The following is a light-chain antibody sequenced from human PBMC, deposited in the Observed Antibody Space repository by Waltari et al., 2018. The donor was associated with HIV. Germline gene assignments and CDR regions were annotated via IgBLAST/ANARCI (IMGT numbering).Light chain of an antibody. J-gene: IGLJ1*01. CDR3: CSYAGSSTYV. CDR1: SSDVGGYNS. Sequence: QSALTQPASVSGSPGQSFTISCTGTSSDVGGYNSVSWYQQHPGKAPKLMIYDVSKRPSGVSNRFSGSKSGNTASLTISGLQAEDEADYCCCSYAGSSTYVFGTGTKVTVL. CDR2: DVS. V-gene: IGLV2-23*02.